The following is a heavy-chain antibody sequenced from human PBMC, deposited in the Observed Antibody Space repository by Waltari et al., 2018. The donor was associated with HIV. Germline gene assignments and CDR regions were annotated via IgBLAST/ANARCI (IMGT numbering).Heavy chain of an antibody. CDR2: KKQDGSET. Sequence: EVQLVESGGGLVQPGGSLRLSCAASGFTFSSYWMSWVRQAPGKGLEWVANKKQDGSETYYVDSVKGRFTISRDNAKNSLYLQMNSLRAEDTAVYYCARDGVTYYSGSGSYYYWGQGTLVTVSS. CDR1: GFTFSSYW. J-gene: IGHJ4*02. V-gene: IGHV3-7*01. D-gene: IGHD3-10*01. CDR3: ARDGVTYYSGSGSYYY.